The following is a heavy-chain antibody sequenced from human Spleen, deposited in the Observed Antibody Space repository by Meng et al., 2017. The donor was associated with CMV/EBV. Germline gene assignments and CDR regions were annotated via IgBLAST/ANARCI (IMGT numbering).Heavy chain of an antibody. D-gene: IGHD1-26*01. CDR1: GFTVSDYY. J-gene: IGHJ5*01. CDR2: ISSSGSIT. V-gene: IGHV3-11*04. Sequence: AASGFTVSDYYMTWIRQAPGKGLEWVSYISSSGSITKYLDSVKGRFTISRDNAKNSLFLQMNSLRVEDTAVYYCARDSSAVHNWLDSWGQGTLVTVSS. CDR3: ARDSSAVHNWLDS.